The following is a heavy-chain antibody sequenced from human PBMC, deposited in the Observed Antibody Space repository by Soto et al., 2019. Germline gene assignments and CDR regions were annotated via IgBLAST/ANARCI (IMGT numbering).Heavy chain of an antibody. D-gene: IGHD3-3*01. CDR3: TTDFPKIFGVPTYDDYYYVMDF. V-gene: IGHV3-15*07. CDR2: IKSKTDGGTT. J-gene: IGHJ6*02. Sequence: GGSLRLSCAASGFTFSNAWMNWVRQAPGKGLEWVGRIKSKTDGGTTDYAAPVKGRFTISRDDLKNTLYLQMNSLKTEDTAVYYCTTDFPKIFGVPTYDDYYYVMDFWGQGTTVTVSS. CDR1: GFTFSNAW.